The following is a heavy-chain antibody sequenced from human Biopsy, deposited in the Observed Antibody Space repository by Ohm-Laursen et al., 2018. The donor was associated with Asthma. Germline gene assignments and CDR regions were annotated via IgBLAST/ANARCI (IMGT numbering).Heavy chain of an antibody. Sequence: GSSVKVSCKASGYTFTSYAMHWVRQAPGQRPEWMGWINAGNGNTKYSQKFQGRVTITRDTSASTAYMELSSLRSEDTAVYYCARPYYDSSGYYYENLSFDYWGQGTLVTVSS. J-gene: IGHJ4*02. CDR1: GYTFTSYA. CDR3: ARPYYDSSGYYYENLSFDY. D-gene: IGHD3-22*01. V-gene: IGHV1-3*01. CDR2: INAGNGNT.